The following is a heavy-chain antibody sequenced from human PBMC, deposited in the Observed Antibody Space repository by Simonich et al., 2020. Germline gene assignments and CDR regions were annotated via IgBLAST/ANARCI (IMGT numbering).Heavy chain of an antibody. CDR1: GFTFSSYS. J-gene: IGHJ6*03. V-gene: IGHV3-7*01. CDR2: IKQDGSEK. CDR3: ARDGLGTAYYYYMDV. Sequence: EVQLVDSGGGLVQPGGSLRLSCAASGFTFSSYSMSWVRQATGKGLEWVTNIKQDGSEKYYVDSVKGRFTISRDNAKNSLYLKMNSLRAEDTAVYYCARDGLGTAYYYYMDVWGKGTTVTVSS. D-gene: IGHD7-27*01.